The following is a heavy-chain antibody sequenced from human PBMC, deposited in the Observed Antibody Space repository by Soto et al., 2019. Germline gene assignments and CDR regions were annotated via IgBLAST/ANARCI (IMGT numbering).Heavy chain of an antibody. V-gene: IGHV3-53*02. CDR1: GFTVSTNY. Sequence: EVQLVETGGGLIQPGGSLRLSCAVSGFTVSTNYMSWVRQAPGKGLEWVSALYSGGSTYYADSVKDRFTISRDNSKNTLHLQMNSLRAEDTALYYCARHRDAFSSTFDYWGQGTLVTVSS. J-gene: IGHJ4*02. D-gene: IGHD3-3*02. CDR2: LYSGGST. CDR3: ARHRDAFSSTFDY.